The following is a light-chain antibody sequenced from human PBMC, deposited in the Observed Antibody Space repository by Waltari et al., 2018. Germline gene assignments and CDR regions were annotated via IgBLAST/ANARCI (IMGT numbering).Light chain of an antibody. Sequence: DIQMTQSPSSLSASVGAKFTITCRASQGISNSLAWYQQKPGKAPKLLLYLTSRLESGVPSRFSGSGSGTDYTLTISSLQPEDFATYYCQQHYSSLWTFGQGTKVEIK. CDR3: QQHYSSLWT. CDR1: QGISNS. CDR2: LTS. J-gene: IGKJ1*01. V-gene: IGKV1-NL1*01.